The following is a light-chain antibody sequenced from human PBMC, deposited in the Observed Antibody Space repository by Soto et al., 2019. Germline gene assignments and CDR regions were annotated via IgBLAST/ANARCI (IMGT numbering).Light chain of an antibody. CDR1: QSISSW. V-gene: IGKV1-5*03. Sequence: DIEITQSPSTLSASVGDRVTITCRASQSISSWLAWYQQRQGKSPKILIYEASIFESGVPSRFRGSGSGTQFTLTISRLQPDDFETYYCQQYNSYPWTFSQGTKVDIK. J-gene: IGKJ1*01. CDR2: EAS. CDR3: QQYNSYPWT.